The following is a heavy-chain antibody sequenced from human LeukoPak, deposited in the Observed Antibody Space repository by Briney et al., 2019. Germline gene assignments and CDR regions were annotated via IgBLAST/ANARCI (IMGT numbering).Heavy chain of an antibody. J-gene: IGHJ4*02. CDR1: GFTFGSYA. CDR3: AKDSGYSSSWYAAY. V-gene: IGHV3-23*01. CDR2: ISGSGGST. Sequence: PGGSLRLSCAASGFTFGSYAMSWVRQAPGKGLEWVSAISGSGGSTYYADSVKGRFTISRDNSKNTLYLQMNSLRAEDTAVYYCAKDSGYSSSWYAAYWGQGTLVTVSS. D-gene: IGHD6-13*01.